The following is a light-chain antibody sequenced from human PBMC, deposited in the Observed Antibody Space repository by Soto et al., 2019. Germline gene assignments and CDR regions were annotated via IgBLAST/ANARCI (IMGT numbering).Light chain of an antibody. CDR1: QSVSSSY. CDR2: GAS. V-gene: IGKV3-20*01. J-gene: IGKJ1*01. Sequence: EIVLPQSPATLSLSPGESATLSRRASQSVSSSYLAWYQQRPGQAPRLLIYGASSRATGIPDRFSGSGSGTDFTLNISRLEPEDFAVYYCQQYGSSPRTFGQGTKWIS. CDR3: QQYGSSPRT.